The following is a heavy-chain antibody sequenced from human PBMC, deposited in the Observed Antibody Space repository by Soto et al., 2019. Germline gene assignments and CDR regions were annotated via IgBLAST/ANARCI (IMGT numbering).Heavy chain of an antibody. V-gene: IGHV3-23*01. CDR1: GFNFSSYT. CDR3: AKGWGDY. J-gene: IGHJ4*02. CDR2: ISSSGGST. Sequence: EVLLLESGGGLVQPGGSLRLSCAASGFNFSSYTMSWGRQGPGKGLEWVSGISSSGGSTVYADSVKGRFTISRDNFKNTLSLQMNSLRAEETAVYYCAKGWGDYWGQGNPVTVSS. D-gene: IGHD7-27*01.